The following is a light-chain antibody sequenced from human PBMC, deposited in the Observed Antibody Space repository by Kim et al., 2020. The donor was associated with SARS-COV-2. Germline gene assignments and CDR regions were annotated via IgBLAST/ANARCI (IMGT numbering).Light chain of an antibody. CDR3: QQYTDYPFT. CDR2: KAS. CDR1: QSISSW. V-gene: IGKV1-5*03. Sequence: GDRVTITCRASQSISSWLAWYQQNPGKAPKVLIYKASTLQSGVPSRFSGTGSGTEFTLTINSLQPDDSATYYCQQYTDYPFTFGQGTKLEI. J-gene: IGKJ2*01.